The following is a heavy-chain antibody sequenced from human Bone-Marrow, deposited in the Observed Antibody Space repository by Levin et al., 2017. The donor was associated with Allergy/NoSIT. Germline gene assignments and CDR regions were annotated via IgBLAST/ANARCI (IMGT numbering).Heavy chain of an antibody. CDR1: GGSFSGYY. V-gene: IGHV4-34*01. CDR2: INHSGST. Sequence: ASETLSLTCAVYGGSFSGYYWSWIRQPPGKGLEWIGEINHSGSTNYNPSLKSRVTISVDTSKNQFSLKLSSVTAADTAVYYCASPGGLITGTTGYYGMDVWGQGTTVTVSS. J-gene: IGHJ6*02. CDR3: ASPGGLITGTTGYYGMDV. D-gene: IGHD1-7*01.